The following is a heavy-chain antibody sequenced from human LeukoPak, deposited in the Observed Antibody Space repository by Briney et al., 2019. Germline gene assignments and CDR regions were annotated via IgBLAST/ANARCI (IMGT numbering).Heavy chain of an antibody. J-gene: IGHJ4*02. CDR1: GGSISSYY. D-gene: IGHD3-10*01. CDR2: IYTSGST. CDR3: ARDRYYATSYYFDY. Sequence: SETLSLTCTVSGGSISSYYWSWIRQPAGKGLEWIGRIYTSGSTNYNPTLKSRVTMSVDTSKNQFSLKLGSVTAADTAVYYCARDRYYATSYYFDYWGQGTLVTVSS. V-gene: IGHV4-4*07.